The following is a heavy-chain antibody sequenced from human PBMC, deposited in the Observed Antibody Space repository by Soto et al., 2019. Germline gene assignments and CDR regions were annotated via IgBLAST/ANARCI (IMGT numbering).Heavy chain of an antibody. J-gene: IGHJ2*01. Sequence: QVQLVQSGAEVKKPGSSVKVSCKASGGTFNRYAISWLRQAPGQGPEWMGGITPMFGRGNYAQKFQGRVTITADESTTTVHMELRRLTCEDTAVYYCAQTLGSAVAGPGRVDIWGRGTRVIVSS. CDR3: AQTLGSAVAGPGRVDI. D-gene: IGHD6-19*01. CDR2: ITPMFGRG. V-gene: IGHV1-69*12. CDR1: GGTFNRYA.